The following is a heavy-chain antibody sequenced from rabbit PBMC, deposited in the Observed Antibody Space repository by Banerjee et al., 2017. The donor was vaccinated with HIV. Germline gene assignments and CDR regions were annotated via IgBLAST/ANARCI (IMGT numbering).Heavy chain of an antibody. CDR1: GFSFSDRDV. J-gene: IGHJ4*01. CDR3: GRDLAGAIGWNFGW. D-gene: IGHD4-1*01. Sequence: QEELEESGGGLVKPEGSLTLTCKASGFSFSDRDVMCWVRQAPGKGLEWIACINTATGKAVYASWAKGRLTISKTSSTTVTLEMTSLTAADTATYFCGRDLAGAIGWNFGWWGQGTLVTVS. CDR2: INTATGKA. V-gene: IGHV1S45*01.